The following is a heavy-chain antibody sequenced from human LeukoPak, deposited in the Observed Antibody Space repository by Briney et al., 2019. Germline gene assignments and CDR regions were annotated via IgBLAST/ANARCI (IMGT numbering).Heavy chain of an antibody. CDR2: IIPIFGTA. V-gene: IGHV1-69*06. Sequence: ASVKVSCKASGGTFSSYAISWVRQAPGQGLEWMGGIIPIFGTANYAQKFQGRDTITADKSTSTAYMELSSLRSEDTAVYYCARGRLVVAATVLYDYWGQGTLVTVSS. CDR3: ARGRLVVAATVLYDY. CDR1: GGTFSSYA. J-gene: IGHJ4*02. D-gene: IGHD2-15*01.